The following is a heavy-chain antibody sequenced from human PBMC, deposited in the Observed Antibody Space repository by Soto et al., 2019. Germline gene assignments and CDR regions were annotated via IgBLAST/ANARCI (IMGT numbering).Heavy chain of an antibody. V-gene: IGHV4-34*01. CDR1: VGSFSGYY. D-gene: IGHD3-16*02. Sequence: ETLSLTCAVHVGSFSGYYWSWVRQPPGKGLEWIGEINHSGSTNYNPSLKSRVTISVDTSKNQFSLKLSSVTAADTAVYYCARSYVWGSYRPFFDYWGQGTLVTVSS. CDR3: ARSYVWGSYRPFFDY. J-gene: IGHJ4*02. CDR2: INHSGST.